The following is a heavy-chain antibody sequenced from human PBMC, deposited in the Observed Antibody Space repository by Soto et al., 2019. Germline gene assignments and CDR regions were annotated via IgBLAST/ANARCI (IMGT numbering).Heavy chain of an antibody. Sequence: QVQLVQSGAEVKKPGSSVKVSCKASGGTFSSYSISWVRQAPGQGLEWMGGIIPIFGTANYAQKFQGRVTITADESTRIVYMELSSLGSEDTAVYYYARETGGDCSGGSCLFDYWGQGTLVTVSS. J-gene: IGHJ4*02. CDR3: ARETGGDCSGGSCLFDY. CDR1: GGTFSSYS. CDR2: IIPIFGTA. V-gene: IGHV1-69*01. D-gene: IGHD2-15*01.